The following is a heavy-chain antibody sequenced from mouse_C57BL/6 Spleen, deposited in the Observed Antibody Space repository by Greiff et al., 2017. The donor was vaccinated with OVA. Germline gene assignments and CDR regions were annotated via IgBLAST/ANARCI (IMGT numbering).Heavy chain of an antibody. CDR3: ARDDYDYFDY. D-gene: IGHD2-4*01. CDR1: GYSITSGYY. Sequence: ESGPGLVKPSQSLSLTCSVTGYSITSGYYWNWIRQFPGNKLEWMGYISYDGSNNYNPSLKNRISITLDTSKNQFFLKLNSVTTEDTATYYCARDDYDYFDYWGQGTTLTVSS. J-gene: IGHJ2*01. V-gene: IGHV3-6*01. CDR2: ISYDGSN.